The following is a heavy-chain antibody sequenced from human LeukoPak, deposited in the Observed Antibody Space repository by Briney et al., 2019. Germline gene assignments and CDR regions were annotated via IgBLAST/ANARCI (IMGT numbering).Heavy chain of an antibody. V-gene: IGHV1-69*01. CDR1: GGTFSSYA. J-gene: IGHJ3*02. CDR3: AELWFGQGDAFDI. CDR2: IIPIFGTA. Sequence: SVKVSCKASGGTFSSYAISWVRQAPGQGLEWMGGIIPIFGTANYAQKFQGRVTITADESTSTAYMELSSLRSEDTAVYYCAELWFGQGDAFDIWGQGTMVTVSS. D-gene: IGHD3-10*01.